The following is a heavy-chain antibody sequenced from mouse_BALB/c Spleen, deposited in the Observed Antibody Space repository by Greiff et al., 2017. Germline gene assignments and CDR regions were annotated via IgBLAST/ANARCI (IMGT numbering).Heavy chain of an antibody. J-gene: IGHJ1*01. Sequence: EVKLMESGGGLVQPGGSMKLSCVASGFTFSNYWMNWVRQSPEKGLEWVAEIRLKSNNYATHYAESVKGRFTISRDDSKSSVYLQMNNLRAEDTGIYYLTRPDYYGSSLYWYFDVWGAGTTVTVSS. V-gene: IGHV6-6*02. CDR2: IRLKSNNYAT. D-gene: IGHD1-1*01. CDR1: GFTFSNYW. CDR3: TRPDYYGSSLYWYFDV.